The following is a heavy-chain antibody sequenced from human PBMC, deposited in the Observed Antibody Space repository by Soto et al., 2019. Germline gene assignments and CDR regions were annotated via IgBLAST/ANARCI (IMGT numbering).Heavy chain of an antibody. CDR3: ARGRYSSSWANYYYYGMDV. D-gene: IGHD6-13*01. J-gene: IGHJ6*02. CDR2: INHSGST. V-gene: IGHV4-34*01. CDR1: GGSFSGYY. Sequence: QVQLQQWGAGLLKPSETLSLTCAVYGGSFSGYYWSWIRQPPGKELEWIGEINHSGSTNYNPSLKSRVTISVDTSKNQFSLKLSSVTAADTAVYYCARGRYSSSWANYYYYGMDVWGQGTTVTVSS.